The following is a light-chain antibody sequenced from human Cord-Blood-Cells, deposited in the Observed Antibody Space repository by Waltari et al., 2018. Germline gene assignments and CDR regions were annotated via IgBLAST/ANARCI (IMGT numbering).Light chain of an antibody. Sequence: QSVLTHTPSASATPGQRVTISCSGSSSNIGSHYVYWYQQLPGTAPKLLIYRNNQWPSGVPDRFSGSKSGTSASLAISGLRSEDEADYYCAAWDDSLSGVFGGGTKLTVL. CDR1: SSNIGSHY. V-gene: IGLV1-47*01. J-gene: IGLJ3*02. CDR2: RNN. CDR3: AAWDDSLSGV.